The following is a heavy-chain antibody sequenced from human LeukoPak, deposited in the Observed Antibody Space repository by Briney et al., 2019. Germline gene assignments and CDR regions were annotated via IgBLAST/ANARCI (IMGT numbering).Heavy chain of an antibody. D-gene: IGHD3-22*01. CDR2: ISSGGSTI. Sequence: GGSLRLSCATSGFTLRYYQMNWVRQAPGKGLEWVSYISSGGSTIYYADTVKGRFTISRDNARNSLYLQMNGLTDEDTAVYYCAREPPGNYDDSGHYYAYFDCWGQGALVTVSS. CDR1: GFTLRYYQ. V-gene: IGHV3-48*02. CDR3: AREPPGNYDDSGHYYAYFDC. J-gene: IGHJ4*02.